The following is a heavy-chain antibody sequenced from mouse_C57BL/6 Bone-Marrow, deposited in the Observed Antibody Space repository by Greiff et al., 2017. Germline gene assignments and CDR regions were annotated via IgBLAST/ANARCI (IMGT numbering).Heavy chain of an antibody. Sequence: VQRVESGAELARPGASVKLSCKASGYTFTSYGISWVKQRTGQGLEWIGEIYPRSGNTYYNEKFKGKATLTADKSSSTAYMELRSLTSEDSAVYFCAFITTVVATRADYWGQGTTLTVSS. CDR1: GYTFTSYG. V-gene: IGHV1-81*01. D-gene: IGHD1-1*01. CDR2: IYPRSGNT. CDR3: AFITTVVATRADY. J-gene: IGHJ2*01.